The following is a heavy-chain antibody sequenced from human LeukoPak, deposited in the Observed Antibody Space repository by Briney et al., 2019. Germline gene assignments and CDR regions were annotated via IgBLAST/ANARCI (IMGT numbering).Heavy chain of an antibody. D-gene: IGHD2-8*02. J-gene: IGHJ4*02. V-gene: IGHV3-74*01. CDR2: ISGDGIST. CDR1: GFTFRDYW. CDR3: ARVSYVGGVGYFDY. Sequence: GGSLRLSCAASGFTFRDYWMHWVRQAPGRGLVWVSRISGDGISTYYADSVKGRFTISRDNAQNTLYLQMNSLRAEDTAVYYCARVSYVGGVGYFDYWGQGSLVTVSS.